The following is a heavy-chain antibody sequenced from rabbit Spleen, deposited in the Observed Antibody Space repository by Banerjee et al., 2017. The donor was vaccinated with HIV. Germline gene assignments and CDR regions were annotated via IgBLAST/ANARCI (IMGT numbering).Heavy chain of an antibody. CDR1: GIDFSSYG. J-gene: IGHJ4*01. CDR3: ARDLTGVIGWNFGW. D-gene: IGHD1-1*01. V-gene: IGHV1S45*01. Sequence: ELVESGGGLVQPGESLKLSCKASGIDFSSYGITWVRQAPGKGPEWIAYINAVTGKAVYASWAKGRFTFSKTSSTTVTLQMTSLTAADTATYFCARDLTGVIGWNFGWWGQGTLVTVS. CDR2: INAVTGKA.